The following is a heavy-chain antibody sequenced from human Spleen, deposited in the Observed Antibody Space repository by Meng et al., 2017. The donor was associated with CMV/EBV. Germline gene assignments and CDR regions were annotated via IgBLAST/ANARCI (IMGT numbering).Heavy chain of an antibody. D-gene: IGHD6-6*01. V-gene: IGHV1-69*05. CDR2: IIPIFGTA. Sequence: SVKVSCKASGGTFSSYAISWVRQAPGQGLEWMGGIIPIFGTANYAQKFQGRVTITTDESTSTAYMELSSLRSEDTAVYYCARGEAARYYYYGMDVWGQGTTVTVSS. J-gene: IGHJ6*02. CDR1: GGTFSSYA. CDR3: ARGEAARYYYYGMDV.